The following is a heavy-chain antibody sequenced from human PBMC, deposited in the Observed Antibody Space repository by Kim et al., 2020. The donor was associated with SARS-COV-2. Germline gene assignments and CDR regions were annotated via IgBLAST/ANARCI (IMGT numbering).Heavy chain of an antibody. CDR3: ARDRGTFSGTTGESMDV. D-gene: IGHD1-1*01. J-gene: IGHJ6*02. V-gene: IGHV1-46*01. Sequence: QGRVTMTRDTSTSTVYMELSSLRSEDTAVYYCARDRGTFSGTTGESMDVWGQGTTVTVSS.